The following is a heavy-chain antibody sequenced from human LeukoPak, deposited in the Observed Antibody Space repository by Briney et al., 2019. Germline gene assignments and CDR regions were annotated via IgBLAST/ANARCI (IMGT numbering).Heavy chain of an antibody. CDR3: ARQAWQQLVLSWFDP. J-gene: IGHJ5*02. CDR1: GGSISSYY. CDR2: IYYSGST. D-gene: IGHD6-13*01. V-gene: IGHV4-59*08. Sequence: PSETLSLTCTVSGGSISSYYWSWIRQPPGKGLEWIGYIYYSGSTYYNPSLKSRVTISVDTSKNQFSLKLSSVTAADTAVYYCARQAWQQLVLSWFDPWGQGTLVTVSS.